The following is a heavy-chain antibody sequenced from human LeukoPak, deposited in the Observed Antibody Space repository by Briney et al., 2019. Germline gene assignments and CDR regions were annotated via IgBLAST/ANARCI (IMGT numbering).Heavy chain of an antibody. CDR1: GFTFSSYE. CDR2: ISSSGSTI. D-gene: IGHD6-13*01. Sequence: PGGSLRLSCAASGFTFSSYEMNWVRQAPGKGLEWVSYISSSGSTIYYADSVKGRFTISRDNAKNSLYLQMNSLRAEDTAVYYCASNALMYSSSWYDGFSPFDYWGQGTLVTVSS. V-gene: IGHV3-48*03. J-gene: IGHJ4*02. CDR3: ASNALMYSSSWYDGFSPFDY.